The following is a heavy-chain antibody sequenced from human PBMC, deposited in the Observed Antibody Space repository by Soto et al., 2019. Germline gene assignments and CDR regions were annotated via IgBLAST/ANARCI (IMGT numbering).Heavy chain of an antibody. V-gene: IGHV4-59*01. CDR1: GGSINSYY. J-gene: IGHJ4*02. CDR3: ARGSHLDD. CDR2: IYNTDIGST. Sequence: QVQLQESGPGLVKPSETLSLTCTVTGGSINSYYCTWIRQAPGKGLEWIGYIYNTDIGSTNYNPSLKSLVPISRDMSKNQFSLTLSSVTAADTAVYYCARGSHLDDWGQGALVTVSS.